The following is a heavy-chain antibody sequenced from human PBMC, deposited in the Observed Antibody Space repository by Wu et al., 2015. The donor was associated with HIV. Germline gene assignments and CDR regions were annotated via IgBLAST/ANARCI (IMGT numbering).Heavy chain of an antibody. CDR3: ARTSVLRWYYDSSGRDNFDY. D-gene: IGHD3-22*01. J-gene: IGHJ4*03. Sequence: QIRLVQSGPEMREPGASVKVSCETSGYRFIHHDMIWVRQAPGQRLEWMAWIKIENGETQYAEQFKGRVFLTADASSNTVHMELKRLRSEDTAVYYCARTSVLRWYYDSSGRDNFDYVGPGTLVTVSS. CDR2: IKIENGET. CDR1: GYRFIHHD. V-gene: IGHV1-18*01.